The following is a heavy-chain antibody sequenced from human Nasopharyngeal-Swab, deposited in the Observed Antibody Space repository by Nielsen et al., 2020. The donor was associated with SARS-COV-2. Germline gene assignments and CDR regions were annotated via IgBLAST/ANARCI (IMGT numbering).Heavy chain of an antibody. Sequence: GGSLRLSCAASGFTFSSYSMNWVRQAPGKGLEWVSFISSGSSYIYYADSVKGRFTISRDNAKNSLYLQMNSLRAEDTAVYYCAADSGSYFGYYYYGVDVWGQGTTVTVSS. D-gene: IGHD1-26*01. CDR1: GFTFSSYS. CDR2: ISSGSSYI. V-gene: IGHV3-21*01. J-gene: IGHJ6*02. CDR3: AADSGSYFGYYYYGVDV.